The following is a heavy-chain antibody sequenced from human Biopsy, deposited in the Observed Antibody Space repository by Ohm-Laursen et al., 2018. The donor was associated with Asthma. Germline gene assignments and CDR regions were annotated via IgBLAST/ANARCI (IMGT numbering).Heavy chain of an antibody. D-gene: IGHD1-26*01. Sequence: SQTLSLTCPVSGDSFTYPGYYWSWVRQLPGRGLEWIGYIHYSGSAYYNPSLSSRLTLSVDTSKNQFSLRLTSVTAADTAVYYCARGSSSRLSQWELLVSGGKRAHSYYGMDVWGQGTTVTVSS. CDR1: GDSFTYPGYY. CDR3: ARGSSSRLSQWELLVSGGKRAHSYYGMDV. J-gene: IGHJ6*02. V-gene: IGHV4-31*03. CDR2: IHYSGSA.